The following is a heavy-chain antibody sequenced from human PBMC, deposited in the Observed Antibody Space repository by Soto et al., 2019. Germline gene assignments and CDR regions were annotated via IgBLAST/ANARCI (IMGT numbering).Heavy chain of an antibody. V-gene: IGHV4-59*08. CDR2: VHHSWAS. J-gene: IGHJ6*02. CDR3: ARQGFGPLHGLVDV. D-gene: IGHD3-10*01. Sequence: QVQLQESGTGLVKPSETLSLSCTVSGGSISSYYWSWFRQSPGKRMEWIGYVHHSWASSYNPSLQGRVAISLDTSKSQFSLKVTSVTATDTAVYYCARQGFGPLHGLVDVWGQGNTVTVSS. CDR1: GGSISSYY.